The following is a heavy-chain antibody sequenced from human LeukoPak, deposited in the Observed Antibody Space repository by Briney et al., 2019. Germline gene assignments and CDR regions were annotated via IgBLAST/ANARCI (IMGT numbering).Heavy chain of an antibody. CDR1: GPFFSVYY. D-gene: IGHD2/OR15-2a*01. CDR3: ARDKIGGINFDY. J-gene: IGHJ4*02. Sequence: SETLSLTCAVYGPFFSVYYWSWIRQPPGKGLEWIGKINHSGSNNYNPSLKSRVTISVDTSKNQFSLKVSSVTAADTAAYYCARDKIGGINFDYWGQGTLITV. V-gene: IGHV4-34*01. CDR2: INHSGSN.